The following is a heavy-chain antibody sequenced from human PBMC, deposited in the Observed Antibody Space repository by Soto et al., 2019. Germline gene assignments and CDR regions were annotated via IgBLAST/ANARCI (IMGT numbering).Heavy chain of an antibody. CDR1: GFTFSGSA. J-gene: IGHJ6*02. V-gene: IGHV3-73*01. CDR3: TSHRDTSSGDYYGMDV. Sequence: HPGGSLRLSCAASGFTFSGSAMHWVRQASGKGLEWVGRIRSKANSYATAYAASVKGRSTISRDDSKNTAYLQMNSLKTEDTAVYYCTSHRDTSSGDYYGMDVWGQGTTVTVSS. CDR2: IRSKANSYAT. D-gene: IGHD6-25*01.